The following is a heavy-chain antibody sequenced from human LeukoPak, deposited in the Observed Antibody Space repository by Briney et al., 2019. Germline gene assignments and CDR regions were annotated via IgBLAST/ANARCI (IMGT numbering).Heavy chain of an antibody. V-gene: IGHV4-59*01. CDR2: IYYSGST. J-gene: IGHJ3*02. Sequence: SETLSLTCTVSGGSISSYYWSWIRQPPGKGLEWIGYIYYSGSTNYNPSLKSRVTISVDTSKNQFSLKLSSVTAADTAVYYCARGEMATIEDAFDIWGRGTMVTVSS. D-gene: IGHD5-24*01. CDR3: ARGEMATIEDAFDI. CDR1: GGSISSYY.